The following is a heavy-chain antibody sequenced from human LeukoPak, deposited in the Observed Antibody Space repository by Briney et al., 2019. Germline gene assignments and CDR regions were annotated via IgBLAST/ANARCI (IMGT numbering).Heavy chain of an antibody. V-gene: IGHV1-18*01. Sequence: ASVKLSCKASGYTFTSFGINWVRQAHGQGREWMGWISAYNGNTNYAQKLQGRVTMTTDASTSTAYMELRSLRSDDTAVYYCAKDDYYGSGSFPHYWGQGTLVTVSS. CDR3: AKDDYYGSGSFPHY. CDR1: GYTFTSFG. D-gene: IGHD3-10*01. CDR2: ISAYNGNT. J-gene: IGHJ4*02.